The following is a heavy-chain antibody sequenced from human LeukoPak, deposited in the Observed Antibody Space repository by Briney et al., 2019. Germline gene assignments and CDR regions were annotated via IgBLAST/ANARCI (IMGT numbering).Heavy chain of an antibody. CDR2: INHSRST. CDR1: GGSFSGYY. J-gene: IGHJ6*03. CDR3: ARRVGRWFGERAYYYNYMDV. V-gene: IGHV4-34*01. D-gene: IGHD3-10*01. Sequence: SKTLSLTCAVYGGSFSGYYWTWIRQPPGKGLEWIGEINHSRSTKYSPSLKSRLTISVDTSKNQFSLKLSSVTAADTAVYYCARRVGRWFGERAYYYNYMDVWGKGTTVTISS.